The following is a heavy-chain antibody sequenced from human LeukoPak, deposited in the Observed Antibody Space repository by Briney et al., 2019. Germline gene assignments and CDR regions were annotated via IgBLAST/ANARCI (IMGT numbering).Heavy chain of an antibody. CDR3: AKGHGRLPRVDSDY. D-gene: IGHD3-16*01. CDR1: GFNFSNYA. J-gene: IGHJ4*02. CDR2: ISYDGSNK. V-gene: IGHV3-30*18. Sequence: GGSLRLSCAASGFNFSNYAMHWVRQAPGKGLEWVAVISYDGSNKYYTDSVKGRFTISRDNSKNALYLQMNSLRAEDTAVYYCAKGHGRLPRVDSDYWGQGALVTVSS.